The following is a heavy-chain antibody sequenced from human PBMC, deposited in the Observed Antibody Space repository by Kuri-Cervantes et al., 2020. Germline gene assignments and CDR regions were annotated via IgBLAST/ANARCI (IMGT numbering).Heavy chain of an antibody. CDR2: INPSGGGT. J-gene: IGHJ4*02. CDR3: ARRAALGIAAAGY. Sequence: ASVKVSCKTSGYTFTFYYIHWVRQAPGQGLEWMGWINPSGGGTNYAQKFQGRVTMTRNTSISTAYMELSSLRSEDTAVYYCARRAALGIAAAGYWGQGTLVTVSS. D-gene: IGHD6-13*01. CDR1: GYTFTFYY. V-gene: IGHV1-2*02.